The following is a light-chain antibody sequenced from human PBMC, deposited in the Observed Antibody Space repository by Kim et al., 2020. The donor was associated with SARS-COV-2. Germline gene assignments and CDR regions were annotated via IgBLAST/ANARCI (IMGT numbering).Light chain of an antibody. CDR1: SSDVGGYNF. V-gene: IGLV2-8*01. J-gene: IGLJ1*01. Sequence: SVTISCTGTSSDVGGYNFVSWYQQHPGKAPKLMIYEVSKRPSGVPDRFSGSKSGNTASLTVSGLQAEDEAAYYCSSYAGSNNLYVFGTGTKVTVL. CDR2: EVS. CDR3: SSYAGSNNLYV.